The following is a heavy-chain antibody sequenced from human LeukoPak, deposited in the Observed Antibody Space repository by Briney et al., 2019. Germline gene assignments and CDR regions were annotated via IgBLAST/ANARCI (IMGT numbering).Heavy chain of an antibody. CDR2: ITWDGGSS. J-gene: IGHJ4*02. V-gene: IGHV3-43*01. D-gene: IGHD5-24*01. CDR1: GFKSDDYT. Sequence: GGSLRLSCAASGFKSDDYTMQWVRQAPGKGLEWVALITWDGGSSFYADSVKGRFTISRDNAKNSLYLQMNSLSAEDTAVYYCAREMATIDDYWGQGTLVTVSS. CDR3: AREMATIDDY.